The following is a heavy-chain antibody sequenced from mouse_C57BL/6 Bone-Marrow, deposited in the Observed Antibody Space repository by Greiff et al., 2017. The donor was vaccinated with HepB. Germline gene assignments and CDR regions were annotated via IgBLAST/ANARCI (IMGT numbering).Heavy chain of an antibody. V-gene: IGHV1-19*01. CDR2: INPYNGGT. CDR1: GYTFTDYY. J-gene: IGHJ3*01. Sequence: VQLKESGPVLVKPGASVKMSCKASGYTFTDYYMNWVKQSNGKSLEWIGVINPYNGGTSYNQKFKGKATLTVDKSSSTAYMELNSLTSEGSAVYYCARYGTSYESFAYWGQGTLVTVSA. CDR3: ARYGTSYESFAY. D-gene: IGHD2-1*01.